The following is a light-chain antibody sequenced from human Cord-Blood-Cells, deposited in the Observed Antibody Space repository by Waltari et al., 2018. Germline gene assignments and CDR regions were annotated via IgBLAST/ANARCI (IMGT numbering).Light chain of an antibody. V-gene: IGLV1-47*01. J-gene: IGLJ3*02. CDR3: AAWDDSLSGWV. CDR1: SSNIGSNY. CDR2: RNN. Sequence: QSVLTQPPSASGTPGQRVTISCSGSSSNIGSNYVYWYQQLPGTAPKRRIYRNNQRPSGVPDRFSGSKSGTSASLAIRGLRSEDEADYYCAAWDDSLSGWVFGGGTKLTVL.